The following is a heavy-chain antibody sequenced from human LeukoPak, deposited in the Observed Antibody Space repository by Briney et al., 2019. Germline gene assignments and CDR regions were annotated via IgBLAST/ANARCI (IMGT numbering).Heavy chain of an antibody. V-gene: IGHV3-53*05. CDR2: IYSGGST. CDR3: GALGVAVAGTLDY. CDR1: GFTVSSNY. Sequence: PGGSLRLSCAASGFTVSSNYMSWVRQAPGKGLEWVSVIYSGGSTYYADSVKGRFTISRDNSKNTLYLQMNSLRAEDTAVYYCGALGVAVAGTLDYWGQGTLVTVSS. J-gene: IGHJ4*02. D-gene: IGHD6-19*01.